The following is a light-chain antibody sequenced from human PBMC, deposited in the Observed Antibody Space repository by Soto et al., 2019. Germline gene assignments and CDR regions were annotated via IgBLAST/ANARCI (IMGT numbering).Light chain of an antibody. J-gene: IGLJ1*01. V-gene: IGLV2-11*01. CDR2: DVS. CDR3: CSYAGTYTYV. CDR1: SSDVGGYDY. Sequence: QSVLTQPRSVSGSPGQSVTISCTGTSSDVGGYDYVSWYQHHPGKAPKVMIYDVSKRPSGVPDRFSGSKSGNTASLTISGLQAEDEADYYCCSYAGTYTYVFGIGTKVTVL.